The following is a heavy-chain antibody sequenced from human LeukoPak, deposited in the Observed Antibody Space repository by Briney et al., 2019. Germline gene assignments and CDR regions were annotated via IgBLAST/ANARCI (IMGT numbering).Heavy chain of an antibody. Sequence: PGGSLRLSCAASGFTFTTYSMNWVRQAPGKGLEWVSSISSSSSSIYYGDSLKGRFTISRDNAKNSLYLQMNSLRAEDTAVYYCARGAYITAAGAMGLGRLYYFDYWGQGTLVTVSS. CDR2: ISSSSSSI. D-gene: IGHD6-13*01. V-gene: IGHV3-21*01. J-gene: IGHJ4*02. CDR3: ARGAYITAAGAMGLGRLYYFDY. CDR1: GFTFTTYS.